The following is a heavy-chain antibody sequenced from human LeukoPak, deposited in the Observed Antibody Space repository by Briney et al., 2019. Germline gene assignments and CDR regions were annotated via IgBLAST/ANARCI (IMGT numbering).Heavy chain of an antibody. CDR1: GYTFTSYD. CDR3: ARERRGSYSCDY. Sequence: ASVKVSCKASGYTFTSYDINWVRQATGQGLEWMGWMNPNSGNTGYAQKFQGRVTITADESTSTAYMELSSLRSEDTAVYYCARERRGSYSCDYWGQGTLVTVSS. CDR2: MNPNSGNT. D-gene: IGHD1-26*01. J-gene: IGHJ4*02. V-gene: IGHV1-8*01.